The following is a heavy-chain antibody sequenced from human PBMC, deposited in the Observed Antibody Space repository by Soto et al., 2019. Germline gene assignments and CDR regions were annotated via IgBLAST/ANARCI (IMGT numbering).Heavy chain of an antibody. CDR1: GFSLSTIGVG. CDR3: ARRGVWYFDL. CDR2: IYWDDDK. D-gene: IGHD3-16*01. Sequence: QITLKESGPTLVKPTQTLTLTCTFSGFSLSTIGVGVGWIRQPPGKALEWLAVIYWDDDKRYSPSLKSRLTLSKDTSKNQVVLTVTNMDPVDTATYYCARRGVWYFDLWGRGTLVTVSS. V-gene: IGHV2-5*02. J-gene: IGHJ2*01.